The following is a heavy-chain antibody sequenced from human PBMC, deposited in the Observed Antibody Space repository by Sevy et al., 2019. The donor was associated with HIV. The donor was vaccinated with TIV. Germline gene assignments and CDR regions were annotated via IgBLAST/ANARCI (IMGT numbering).Heavy chain of an antibody. D-gene: IGHD1-26*01. CDR3: AKWDADRRWFFDY. CDR1: GFTFSSYN. Sequence: GGSLRLSCVASGFTFSSYNMNWVRQAPGKGLEWVSSISSSSSYVYHANSLKGRFTISRDNAKNSLYLQMNSLRAEETAVYYCAKWDADRRWFFDYWGQGTLVTVSS. V-gene: IGHV3-21*06. CDR2: ISSSSSYV. J-gene: IGHJ4*02.